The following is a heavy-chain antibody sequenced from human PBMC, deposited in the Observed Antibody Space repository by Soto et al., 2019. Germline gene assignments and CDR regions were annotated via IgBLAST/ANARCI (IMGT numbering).Heavy chain of an antibody. V-gene: IGHV1-69*13. Sequence: SVKVSCKASGGTFRNYAITCVRQGPGQGLEWMGGIIPLFATSNYAQKFLGRLTFTAEESAGTAYMELRSLRSEDTAVYYCAAVIPHTPYNSPHYFDHWGQGTLVTVSS. J-gene: IGHJ4*02. CDR2: IIPLFATS. CDR3: AAVIPHTPYNSPHYFDH. D-gene: IGHD1-20*01. CDR1: GGTFRNYA.